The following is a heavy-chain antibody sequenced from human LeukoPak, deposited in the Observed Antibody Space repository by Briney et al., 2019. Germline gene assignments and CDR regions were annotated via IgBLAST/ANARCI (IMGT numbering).Heavy chain of an antibody. CDR3: ARSRFYFDY. CDR1: GFTFSTYW. J-gene: IGHJ4*02. Sequence: PGGSLRLSCAASGFTFSTYWMGWVRQAPGKGLERVAKIKPDGSEKDHVDSVKGRFTISRDNAKNSLYLQLNSLRAEDTAVYYCARSRFYFDYWGQGTLVTVSS. CDR2: IKPDGSEK. V-gene: IGHV3-7*01.